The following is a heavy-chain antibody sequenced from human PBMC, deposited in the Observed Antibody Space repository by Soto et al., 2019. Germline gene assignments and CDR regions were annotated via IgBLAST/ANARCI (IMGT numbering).Heavy chain of an antibody. D-gene: IGHD3-3*01. Sequence: QVQLQQWGAGLLKPSETLSLTCAVYGGSFSGYYWSWIRQHPGRGLEWIGFIYYSRTTYYNPSLKSRVTISVDPSKNQFSLKLSSVTAADTAVYYCARDTTGLTIFGVVRESSGVDVWGQGTTVTVSS. V-gene: IGHV4-34*01. J-gene: IGHJ6*02. CDR2: IYYSRTT. CDR1: GGSFSGYY. CDR3: ARDTTGLTIFGVVRESSGVDV.